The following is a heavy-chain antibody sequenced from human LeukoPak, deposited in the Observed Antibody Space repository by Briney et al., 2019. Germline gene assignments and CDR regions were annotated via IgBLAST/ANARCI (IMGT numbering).Heavy chain of an antibody. Sequence: GGSLRLSCAASGFTFSDYYMGWVRQAPGKGLEWTSYISSGTGSIIYYADSVKGRFIISRDNAKNSLYLQMNSLRAEDTAVYYCARTLVGATRPYYFDYWGQGTLVTVSS. CDR2: ISSGTGSII. D-gene: IGHD1-26*01. J-gene: IGHJ4*02. CDR1: GFTFSDYY. CDR3: ARTLVGATRPYYFDY. V-gene: IGHV3-11*04.